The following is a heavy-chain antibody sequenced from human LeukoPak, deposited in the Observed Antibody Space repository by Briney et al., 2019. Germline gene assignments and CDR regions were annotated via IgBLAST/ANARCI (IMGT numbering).Heavy chain of an antibody. CDR1: GFTFSSYA. D-gene: IGHD6-19*01. CDR2: ISGSGGST. V-gene: IGHV3-23*01. CDR3: AKIQAVAGTIGAFDT. Sequence: PGGSLRLSCAASGFTFSSYAMSWVRQAPGKGLEWVSGISGSGGSTYHADSVKGRFTISRDNSKNTLYLQMNSLRAEDTAVYYCAKIQAVAGTIGAFDTWGQGTMVTVSS. J-gene: IGHJ3*02.